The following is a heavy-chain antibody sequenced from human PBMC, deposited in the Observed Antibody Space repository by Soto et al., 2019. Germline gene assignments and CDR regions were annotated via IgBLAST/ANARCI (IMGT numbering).Heavy chain of an antibody. D-gene: IGHD3-10*01. J-gene: IGHJ4*02. V-gene: IGHV4-39*01. CDR2: IYYSGST. CDR1: GGSISSSSYS. CDR3: ATLCFGEGQY. Sequence: QLQLQESGPGLVKPSETLSLTCTVSGGSISSSSYSWGWIRQPPGKGLGWIGSIYYSGSTYYNPSLKGRGSISVDTSNNQSSLKLSSVTAADPAVYYCATLCFGEGQYWGLGTLVTVSS.